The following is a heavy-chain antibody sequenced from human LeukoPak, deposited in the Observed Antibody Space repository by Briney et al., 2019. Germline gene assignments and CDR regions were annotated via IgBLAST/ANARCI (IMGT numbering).Heavy chain of an antibody. CDR3: ARAYEAVASAFDY. D-gene: IGHD6-19*01. V-gene: IGHV3-20*04. CDR2: INWNGGST. J-gene: IGHJ4*02. CDR1: GFTFGDYG. Sequence: GGSLRLFCAASGFTFGDYGMSWVRQAPGKGLEWVSGINWNGGSTGYADSVKGRFTISRDNAKNSLYLQMNSLRAEDTALYYCARAYEAVASAFDYWGQGTLVTVSS.